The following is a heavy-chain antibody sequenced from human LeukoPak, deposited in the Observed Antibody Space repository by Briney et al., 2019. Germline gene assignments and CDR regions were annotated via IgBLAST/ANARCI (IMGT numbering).Heavy chain of an antibody. Sequence: ASVKVSCKASGYTFTGYYMHWVRQAPGQGLEWMGWINPNSGGTNYAQKFQGRVTMTRDTSISTAYMELSRLRSDDMAVYYCARAPPFYYYDSSGYQWWFDPWGQGTLVTVSS. CDR3: ARAPPFYYYDSSGYQWWFDP. CDR1: GYTFTGYY. CDR2: INPNSGGT. J-gene: IGHJ5*02. D-gene: IGHD3-22*01. V-gene: IGHV1-2*02.